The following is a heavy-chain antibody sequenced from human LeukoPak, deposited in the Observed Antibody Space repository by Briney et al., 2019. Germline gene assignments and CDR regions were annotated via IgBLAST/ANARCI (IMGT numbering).Heavy chain of an antibody. CDR2: ISWDGGST. CDR3: AKDSHTGKNYFDY. Sequence: GGSLRLSCAASGFTFDDYAMHWVRQAPGKGLEWVSLISWDGGSTYYADSVKGRFTISRDNSKNTLYLQMNSLRAEDTAVYYCAKDSHTGKNYFDYWGQGTLVTVSS. CDR1: GFTFDDYA. D-gene: IGHD1-14*01. V-gene: IGHV3-43D*03. J-gene: IGHJ4*02.